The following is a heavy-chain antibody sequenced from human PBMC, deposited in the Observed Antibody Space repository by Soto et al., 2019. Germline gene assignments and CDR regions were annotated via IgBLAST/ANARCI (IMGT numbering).Heavy chain of an antibody. Sequence: SETLSLTCTVSGGSISSYYWSWIRQPPGKGLEWIGYIYYSGSTNYNPSLKSRVTISVDTFKNQFSLKLSSVTAADTAVYYCARGTGYSSGWYGYDFDYWGQGTLVTVSS. CDR1: GGSISSYY. CDR2: IYYSGST. V-gene: IGHV4-59*12. CDR3: ARGTGYSSGWYGYDFDY. J-gene: IGHJ4*02. D-gene: IGHD6-19*01.